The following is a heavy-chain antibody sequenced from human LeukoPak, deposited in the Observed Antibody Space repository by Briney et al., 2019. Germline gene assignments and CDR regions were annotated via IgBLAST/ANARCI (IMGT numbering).Heavy chain of an antibody. J-gene: IGHJ6*02. Sequence: SETLSLTCTVSGGSISSSSYYWGWIRQPPGKGLEWIGSIYYSGSTYYNPSLKSRVTISVDTSKNQFSLKLSSVTAADTAVYYCARLSPDGRLTIFGAPPGYYGMDVWGQGTTVTVSS. D-gene: IGHD3-3*01. V-gene: IGHV4-39*01. CDR2: IYYSGST. CDR1: GGSISSSSYY. CDR3: ARLSPDGRLTIFGAPPGYYGMDV.